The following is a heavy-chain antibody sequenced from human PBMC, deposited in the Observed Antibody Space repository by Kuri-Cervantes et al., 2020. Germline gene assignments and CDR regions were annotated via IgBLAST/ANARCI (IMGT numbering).Heavy chain of an antibody. Sequence: GESLKISCAASGFTFSSYGMHWVRQAPGKGLEWVAVISYDGSNKYYADSVKGRFTISRDNSKNTLYLQMNSLRAEDTAVYYCARDPPGIMGFGELLFPNYYYYGMDVWGQGTTVTVSS. CDR3: ARDPPGIMGFGELLFPNYYYYGMDV. D-gene: IGHD3-10*01. CDR1: GFTFSSYG. J-gene: IGHJ6*02. CDR2: ISYDGSNK. V-gene: IGHV3-30*03.